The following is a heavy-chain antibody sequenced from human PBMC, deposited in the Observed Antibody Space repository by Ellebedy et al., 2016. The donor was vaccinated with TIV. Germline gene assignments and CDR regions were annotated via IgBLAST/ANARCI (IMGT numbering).Heavy chain of an antibody. CDR3: STLLDSSGYFPVFWDS. CDR2: ISTGGDPT. J-gene: IGHJ4*02. D-gene: IGHD3-22*01. Sequence: GESLKISCVASGFTFSNYAVSWVRQAPGKGLEWVSSISTGGDPTYYAPSVGGRCTISRYNSKNTFYLHLSGLRVDDTAVYYCSTLLDSSGYFPVFWDSWGQGTLVSVSS. CDR1: GFTFSNYA. V-gene: IGHV3-23*01.